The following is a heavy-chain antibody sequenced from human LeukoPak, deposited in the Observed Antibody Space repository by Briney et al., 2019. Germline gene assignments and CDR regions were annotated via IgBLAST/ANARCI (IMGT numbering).Heavy chain of an antibody. J-gene: IGHJ4*02. CDR3: ARGQFRLHSYDGSTFDY. D-gene: IGHD3-22*01. CDR2: ISYDGRNK. CDR1: GFTFSNYA. Sequence: QPGGSLRLSCAASGFTFSNYAMHWVRQAPGKGLEWVSVISYDGRNKQYADSAKGRFTISRDNSKNTLYLQTNRLIAEDTAVYYCARGQFRLHSYDGSTFDYWGQGTLVSVSS. V-gene: IGHV3-30*04.